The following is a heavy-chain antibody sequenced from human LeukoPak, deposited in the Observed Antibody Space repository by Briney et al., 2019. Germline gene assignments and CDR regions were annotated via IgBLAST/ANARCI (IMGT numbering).Heavy chain of an antibody. Sequence: GGSLRLSCAASGFTFSSYGMHWVRQAPGKGLEWVAFIRYDGSNKYYADSVKGRFTISRDNSKNTLYLQMNSLRAEDTAVYYCAKDLSRYSSGWHLPDYWGQGTLVTVSS. V-gene: IGHV3-30*02. CDR3: AKDLSRYSSGWHLPDY. CDR1: GFTFSSYG. J-gene: IGHJ4*02. CDR2: IRYDGSNK. D-gene: IGHD6-19*01.